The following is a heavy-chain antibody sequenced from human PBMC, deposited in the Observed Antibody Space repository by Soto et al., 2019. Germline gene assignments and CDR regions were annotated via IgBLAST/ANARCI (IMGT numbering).Heavy chain of an antibody. CDR3: ARAMGDRGYRYGYEDY. CDR1: GYTFTSYG. CDR2: ISAYNGNT. D-gene: IGHD5-18*01. V-gene: IGHV1-18*01. Sequence: ASVKVSCKASGYTFTSYGISWVRQAPGQGLEWMGWISAYNGNTNYAQKLQGRVTMTTDTSTSTAYMELRSLRSDDTAVYYCARAMGDRGYRYGYEDYWGQRTLVTVSS. J-gene: IGHJ4*02.